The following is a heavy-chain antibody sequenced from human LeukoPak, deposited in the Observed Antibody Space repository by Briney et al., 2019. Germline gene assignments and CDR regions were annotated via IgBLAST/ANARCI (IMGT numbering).Heavy chain of an antibody. CDR1: GYTLTELS. D-gene: IGHD6-13*01. Sequence: ASVKVSCKVSGYTLTELSMHWVRQAPGKGLEWMGGFDPEDGETIYAQKFQGRVTMTEDTSTDTAYMELSSLRSEDTAVYYCATVRGSSWYDAFDIWGQGTMVTGSS. V-gene: IGHV1-24*01. CDR2: FDPEDGET. CDR3: ATVRGSSWYDAFDI. J-gene: IGHJ3*02.